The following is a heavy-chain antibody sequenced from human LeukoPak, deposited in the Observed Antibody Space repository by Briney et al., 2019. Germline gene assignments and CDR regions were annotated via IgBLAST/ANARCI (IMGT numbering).Heavy chain of an antibody. J-gene: IGHJ4*02. Sequence: SETLSLTCAVSGVSISSSNWWSWVRQPPGKGLEWIGEIYHSGSTNYNPSLKSRVTISVDKSKNQFSLKLSSVTAADMAVYYCARSPGIAVAGPKRFDYWGQGTLVTVSS. V-gene: IGHV4-4*02. CDR2: IYHSGST. D-gene: IGHD6-19*01. CDR3: ARSPGIAVAGPKRFDY. CDR1: GVSISSSNW.